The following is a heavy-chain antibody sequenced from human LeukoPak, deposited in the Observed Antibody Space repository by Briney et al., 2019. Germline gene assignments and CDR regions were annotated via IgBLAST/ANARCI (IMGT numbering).Heavy chain of an antibody. D-gene: IGHD3-22*01. CDR1: GFTFSRYW. Sequence: GGSLRLSCAAAGFTFSRYWMSWVRQATGKGLECVAKIKEDGSEKHYVDSVKGRFTISRDNAKNSLYLQMNSLRAEDTALYYCAKQQKYYYDSSGYPNWYFDLWGRGTLVTVSS. J-gene: IGHJ2*01. CDR3: AKQQKYYYDSSGYPNWYFDL. V-gene: IGHV3-7*03. CDR2: IKEDGSEK.